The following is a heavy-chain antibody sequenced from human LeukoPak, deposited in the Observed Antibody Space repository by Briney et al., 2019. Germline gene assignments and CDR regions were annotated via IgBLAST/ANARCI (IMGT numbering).Heavy chain of an antibody. D-gene: IGHD3-22*01. CDR1: GYSISSGYY. CDR2: IYTSGST. V-gene: IGHV4-38-2*02. J-gene: IGHJ4*02. CDR3: ARGRKNYYDSSGYYSRVYYFDY. Sequence: PSETLSLTCTVSGYSISSGYYWGWIRQPPGEGLEWIGSIYTSGSTNYNPSLKSRVTISVDTSKNQFPLKLSSVTAADTAVYYCARGRKNYYDSSGYYSRVYYFDYWGQGTLVTVSS.